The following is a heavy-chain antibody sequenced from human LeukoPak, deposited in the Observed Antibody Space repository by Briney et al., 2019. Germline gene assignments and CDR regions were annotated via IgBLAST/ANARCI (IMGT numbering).Heavy chain of an antibody. V-gene: IGHV1-2*02. CDR3: ARGRRILGGPENAGDFFDY. J-gene: IGHJ4*01. D-gene: IGHD3-16*01. CDR2: IKPNSGAT. CDR1: GYTLTDYY. Sequence: ASVKVSCKASGYTLTDYYLHWVRQAPGQGLKWMGWIKPNSGATDYAQSFQARVTMTRDTSIGSGYMELTGLESDDTAVYYCARGRRILGGPENAGDFFDYWGQGSLVTVSS.